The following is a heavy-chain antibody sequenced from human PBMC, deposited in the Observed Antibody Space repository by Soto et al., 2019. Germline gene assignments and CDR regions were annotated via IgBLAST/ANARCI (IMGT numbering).Heavy chain of an antibody. Sequence: GGSLRLSCAASGFTFSSYGMHWVRQAPGKGLEWVAVIWYDGSNKYYADSVKGRFTISRDNSKNTLYLQMNSLRAEDTAVYYCARDSGYSSGPKTYYYGMDVWGQGTAVTVSS. V-gene: IGHV3-33*01. D-gene: IGHD6-19*01. CDR3: ARDSGYSSGPKTYYYGMDV. CDR2: IWYDGSNK. J-gene: IGHJ6*02. CDR1: GFTFSSYG.